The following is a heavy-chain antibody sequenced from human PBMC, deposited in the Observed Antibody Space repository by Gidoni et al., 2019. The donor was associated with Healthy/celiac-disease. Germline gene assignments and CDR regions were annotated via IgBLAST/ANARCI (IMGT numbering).Heavy chain of an antibody. Sequence: EVQLLASGGVLVQPVRSLILSCAASAFTFSSYAMSWVRPAPGKGLEWVSAISGSGGSTYYADSVKGRFTISRDNSKNTLYLQMNSLRDEDTAVYYCAKDLDYYDSSGPQGGQGTLVTVSS. J-gene: IGHJ4*02. CDR1: AFTFSSYA. CDR3: AKDLDYYDSSGPQ. V-gene: IGHV3-23*01. D-gene: IGHD3-22*01. CDR2: ISGSGGST.